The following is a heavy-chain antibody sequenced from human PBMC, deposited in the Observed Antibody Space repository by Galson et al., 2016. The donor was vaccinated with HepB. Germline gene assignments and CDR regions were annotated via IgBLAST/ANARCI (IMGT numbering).Heavy chain of an antibody. CDR3: AKDRGTRHFHH. Sequence: SVKVSCKASGYTFSNYGISWVRQAPGQGLEWMGWISAYNGNTNYAQKLQDRVTMTTDTSTSTAYMELRSLRSDDTAVYYCAKDRGTRHFHHWGQGTLVTVSS. J-gene: IGHJ1*01. CDR1: GYTFSNYG. CDR2: ISAYNGNT. V-gene: IGHV1-18*04.